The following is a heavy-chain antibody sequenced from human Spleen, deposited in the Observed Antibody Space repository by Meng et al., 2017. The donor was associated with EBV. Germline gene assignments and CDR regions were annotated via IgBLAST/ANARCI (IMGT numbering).Heavy chain of an antibody. V-gene: IGHV4-39*07. Sequence: LRRQDLGPCSGKTLETLPLPRTVSGGSISRSNYYWGWIRQSPGKGLEWIGSCSHSGTSFYNPSLQSRVTTSLDTSKNQFSLNLRSVTAADTAVYFCARDLGNILTGRKGVYDYWGQGTLVTVSS. CDR3: ARDLGNILTGRKGVYDY. CDR2: CSHSGTS. CDR1: GGSISRSNYY. D-gene: IGHD3-9*01. J-gene: IGHJ4*02.